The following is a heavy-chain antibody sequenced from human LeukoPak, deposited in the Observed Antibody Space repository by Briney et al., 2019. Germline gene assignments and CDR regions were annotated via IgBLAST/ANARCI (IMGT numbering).Heavy chain of an antibody. J-gene: IGHJ6*03. Sequence: GGSLRLSCAASGFTFSNNWMTWVRQAPGKGLEWVASVKKDASEKYYVDSVKGRFTISRDNAKNSLYLQMSSLRVEDTAVYCCARVSPLTGANYHYYMDVWGKGTTVTVSS. CDR1: GFTFSNNW. CDR3: ARVSPLTGANYHYYMDV. CDR2: VKKDASEK. V-gene: IGHV3-7*01. D-gene: IGHD7-27*01.